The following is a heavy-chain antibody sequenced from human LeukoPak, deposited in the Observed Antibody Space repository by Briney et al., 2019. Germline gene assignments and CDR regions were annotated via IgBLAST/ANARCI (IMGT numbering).Heavy chain of an antibody. CDR2: IRTNGAGT. CDR3: ARDDYGDSGPLFDY. D-gene: IGHD4-17*01. V-gene: IGHV3-23*01. CDR1: GFTFSSYN. Sequence: GGSLRLSCAASGFTFSSYNMNWVRRAPGQGLEWVSTIRTNGAGTHYADSVRGRFTISRDDSKNTLYLQMDSLRAEDTAVYYCARDDYGDSGPLFDYWGQGTLITVSS. J-gene: IGHJ4*02.